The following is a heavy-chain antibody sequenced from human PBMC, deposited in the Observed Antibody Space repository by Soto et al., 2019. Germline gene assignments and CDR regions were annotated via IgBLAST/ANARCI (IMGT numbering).Heavy chain of an antibody. J-gene: IGHJ4*02. D-gene: IGHD6-19*01. CDR2: ISYDGSNK. V-gene: IGHV3-30-3*01. CDR3: ARDLELYSRGWYGEVDY. CDR1: GFTFSSYA. Sequence: QVQLVESGGGVVQPGRSLRLSCAASGFTFSSYAMHWVRQAPGKGLEWVAIISYDGSNKYYADSVKGRFTISRDNSKNTLYLQMNSLRAEDTAVYYCARDLELYSRGWYGEVDYWGQGTLVTVSS.